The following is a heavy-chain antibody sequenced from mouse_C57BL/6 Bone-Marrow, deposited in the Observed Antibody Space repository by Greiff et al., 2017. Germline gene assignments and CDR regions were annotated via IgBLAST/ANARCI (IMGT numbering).Heavy chain of an antibody. V-gene: IGHV1-76*01. D-gene: IGHD1-1*01. CDR1: GYTFTDYY. Sequence: VQLQQSGAELVRPGASVKLSCKASGYTFTDYYINWVKQRPGQGLEWIARIYPGSGNTYYNEKFKGKATLTAEKSSSTAYMQLSSLTSEDSAVYFCARDGSSHDYWGQGTTLTVSS. J-gene: IGHJ2*01. CDR2: IYPGSGNT. CDR3: ARDGSSHDY.